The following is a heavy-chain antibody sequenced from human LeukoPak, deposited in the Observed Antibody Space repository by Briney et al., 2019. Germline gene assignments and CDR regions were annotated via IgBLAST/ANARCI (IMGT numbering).Heavy chain of an antibody. CDR2: IYYSGST. CDR3: ARVLYSGSYHFDY. CDR1: GGSISSYY. J-gene: IGHJ4*02. V-gene: IGHV4-59*01. D-gene: IGHD1-26*01. Sequence: SETLSLTGTGSGGSISSYYWSWIRQPPGKGLEWIGYIYYSGSTNYNPSLKSRVTISVDTSKNQFSLKLSSVTAADTAVYYCARVLYSGSYHFDYWGQGTLVTVSS.